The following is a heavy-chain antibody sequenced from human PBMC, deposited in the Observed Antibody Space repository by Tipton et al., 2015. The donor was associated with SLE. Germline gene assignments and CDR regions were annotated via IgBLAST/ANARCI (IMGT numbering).Heavy chain of an antibody. CDR1: GFTFSSYG. V-gene: IGHV3-30*18. CDR2: ISYDGSNK. Sequence: RSLRLSCAASGFTFSSYGMHWVRQAPGKGLEWVAVISYDGSNKYYADSVKGRFTISRDNSKNTLYLQMNSLRAEDTAVYYCAKVRWELLGGAFDIWGQGTMVTVSS. CDR3: AKVRWELLGGAFDI. D-gene: IGHD1-26*01. J-gene: IGHJ3*02.